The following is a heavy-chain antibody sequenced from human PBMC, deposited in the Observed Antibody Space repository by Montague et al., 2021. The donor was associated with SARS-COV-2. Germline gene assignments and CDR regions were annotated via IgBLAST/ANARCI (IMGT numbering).Heavy chain of an antibody. D-gene: IGHD4-17*01. CDR2: IYYSGDX. CDR3: VRGSAYTDYGRVDY. J-gene: IGHJ4*02. V-gene: IGHV4-39*01. CDR1: GGSFSTGSYY. Sequence: SETLSLTCSFSGGSFSTGSYYWGRIRQPPRKGLEWIGSIYYSGDXYHNPSLKSRVTLSVDTSKNSLSLRLSSVTAADTAVYYCVRGSAYTDYGRVDYWGQGTLVIVSS.